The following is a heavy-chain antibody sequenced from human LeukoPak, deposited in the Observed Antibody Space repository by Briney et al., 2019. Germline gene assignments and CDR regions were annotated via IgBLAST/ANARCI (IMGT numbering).Heavy chain of an antibody. D-gene: IGHD6-13*01. CDR1: GYTFISYG. Sequence: GASVTVSFTASGYTFISYGISWVRQAPGQGLEWMGWISVYNGNTNYAQKFQGRVTMTTDTSMNTAYMELRSLRSDDTAVYYCARLSSSSWYFDYWGQGTLVTVSS. CDR3: ARLSSSSWYFDY. J-gene: IGHJ4*02. V-gene: IGHV1-18*01. CDR2: ISVYNGNT.